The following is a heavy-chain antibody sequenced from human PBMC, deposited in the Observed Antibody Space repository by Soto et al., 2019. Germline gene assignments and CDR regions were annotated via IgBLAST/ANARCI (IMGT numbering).Heavy chain of an antibody. J-gene: IGHJ6*02. D-gene: IGHD1-1*01. Sequence: QVQLVQSGAEVKKPGSSVTVSCKASGGTFGNSAISWVRQAPGQGLEWMGGIMPIFPTPDYAQKFQGRVTITADESTSTAYMELTSLRSEDTAVYDCARDKDRQQKGRNIYYGMDVWGQGTAVTV. CDR3: ARDKDRQQKGRNIYYGMDV. CDR1: GGTFGNSA. CDR2: IMPIFPTP. V-gene: IGHV1-69*12.